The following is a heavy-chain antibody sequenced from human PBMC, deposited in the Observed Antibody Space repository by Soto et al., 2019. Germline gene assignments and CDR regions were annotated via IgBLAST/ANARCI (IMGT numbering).Heavy chain of an antibody. CDR3: ARGGYGSGSDGAFDI. CDR2: INPNSGGT. CDR1: GYTFTGYY. J-gene: IGHJ3*02. Sequence: ASEKVSCKASGYTFTGYYMHWVRQAPGQGLEWMGWINPNSGGTNYAQKFQGWVTMTRDTSISTAYMELSRLRSDDTAVYYCARGGYGSGSDGAFDIWGQGTMVTVSS. D-gene: IGHD3-10*01. V-gene: IGHV1-2*04.